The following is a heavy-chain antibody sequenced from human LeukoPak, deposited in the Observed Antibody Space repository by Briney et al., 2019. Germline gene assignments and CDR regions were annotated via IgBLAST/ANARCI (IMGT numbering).Heavy chain of an antibody. CDR2: ISGSGGST. Sequence: TGGSLRLSCAASGFTFSSYAMSWVRQAPGKGLEWVSAISGSGGSTYYADSAKGRFTISRDNSKNTLYLQMNSLRAEDTAVYYCAKVISTMIVVVITHIDYWGQGTLVTVSS. CDR3: AKVISTMIVVVITHIDY. J-gene: IGHJ4*02. V-gene: IGHV3-23*01. CDR1: GFTFSSYA. D-gene: IGHD3-22*01.